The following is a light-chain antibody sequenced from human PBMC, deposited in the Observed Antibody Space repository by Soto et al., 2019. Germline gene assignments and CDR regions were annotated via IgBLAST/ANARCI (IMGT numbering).Light chain of an antibody. J-gene: IGKJ1*01. Sequence: DIQMTQSPSTLSASVGDRVTITCRARQTISIWLAWYQQKPGKAPKLLIYDASILESGVPSRFSGSGSGTEFTLTISSLRPDDFATYYCQQYNDYSAWTFGQGTKVDIK. CDR2: DAS. V-gene: IGKV1-5*01. CDR1: QTISIW. CDR3: QQYNDYSAWT.